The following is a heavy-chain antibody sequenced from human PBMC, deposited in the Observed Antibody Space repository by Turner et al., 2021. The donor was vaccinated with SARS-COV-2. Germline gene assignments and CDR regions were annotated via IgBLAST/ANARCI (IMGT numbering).Heavy chain of an antibody. V-gene: IGHV3-21*01. CDR3: ARAFEGSNWYFDL. D-gene: IGHD4-4*01. CDR2: ISSSSSYI. Sequence: EVQLVESGGGLVKPGGSLRLPCAASGFTFSTYSMNWFRRAPGKGLEWVSSISSSSSYIYYADSVKGRFTISRDNAKNSLYVQMNSLRAEDTAVYYCARAFEGSNWYFDLWGRGTLVTVSS. CDR1: GFTFSTYS. J-gene: IGHJ2*01.